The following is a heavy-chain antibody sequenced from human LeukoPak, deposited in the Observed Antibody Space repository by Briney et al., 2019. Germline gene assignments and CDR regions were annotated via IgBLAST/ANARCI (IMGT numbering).Heavy chain of an antibody. CDR3: AKAHKLRYFDWLFRAPFDY. CDR1: GFTFSSYA. Sequence: GGSLRLSCAASGFTFSSYAMSWVRQAPGKGLGWVSAISGSGGSTYYADSVKGRFTISRDNSKNTLYLQMNSLRAEDTAVYYCAKAHKLRYFDWLFRAPFDYWGQGTLVTVSS. CDR2: ISGSGGST. D-gene: IGHD3-9*01. V-gene: IGHV3-23*01. J-gene: IGHJ4*02.